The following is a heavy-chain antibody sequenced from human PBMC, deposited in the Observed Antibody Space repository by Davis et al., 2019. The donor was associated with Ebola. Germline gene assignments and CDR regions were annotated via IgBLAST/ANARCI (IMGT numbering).Heavy chain of an antibody. D-gene: IGHD1-26*01. CDR2: IYYSGST. V-gene: IGHV4-31*03. Sequence: PSEILSLTCTVSGGSISSSSYYWSWIRQHPGKGLEWIGYIYYSGSTYYNPSLKSRVTISVDTAKNQFSLKLSSVTAADTAVYYCAITLTEWELPRGAFDIWGQGTMVTVSS. J-gene: IGHJ3*02. CDR1: GGSISSSSYY. CDR3: AITLTEWELPRGAFDI.